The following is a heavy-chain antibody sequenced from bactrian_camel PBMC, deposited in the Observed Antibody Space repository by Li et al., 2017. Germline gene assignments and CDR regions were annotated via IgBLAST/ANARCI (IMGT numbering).Heavy chain of an antibody. Sequence: HVQLVESGGGSAQARGSLTLSCAASGYRYSENCMALFRQAPGKERERIAAIVGDGTTYYDDLLKARFTISRDSAKNTLYLQMSNLKPEDTAMYYCAARQCWTSTYQYWGQGTQVTVS. J-gene: IGHJ4*01. CDR3: AARQCWTSTYQY. V-gene: IGHV3S53*01. D-gene: IGHD1*01. CDR1: GYRYSENC. CDR2: IVGDGTT.